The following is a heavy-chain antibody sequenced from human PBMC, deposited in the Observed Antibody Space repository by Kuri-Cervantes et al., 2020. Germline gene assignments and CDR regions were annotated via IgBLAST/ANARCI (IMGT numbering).Heavy chain of an antibody. J-gene: IGHJ4*02. Sequence: SETLSLTCAVSGYSINSGFFWGWVRQPPGKGLEWIGSIYQSGSSYCNPSLKSRVTISVDTSKNQFSLNLSSVTAADTAVYYCARTDYIHWGQGTLVTVSS. D-gene: IGHD4-11*01. CDR1: GYSINSGFF. CDR3: ARTDYIH. CDR2: IYQSGSS. V-gene: IGHV4-38-2*01.